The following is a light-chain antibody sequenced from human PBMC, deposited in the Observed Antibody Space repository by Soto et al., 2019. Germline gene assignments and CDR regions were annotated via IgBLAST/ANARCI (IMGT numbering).Light chain of an antibody. J-gene: IGLJ1*01. CDR3: TSYAGSKGV. CDR2: EVN. CDR1: SSDVGGYNY. V-gene: IGLV2-8*01. Sequence: TSSDVGGYNYVSWYQQHPGKAPKLMIYEVNKRPSGVPDRFSGSKSGNTASLTVSGLQAEDEADYYCTSYAGSKGVFGPGTKVTVL.